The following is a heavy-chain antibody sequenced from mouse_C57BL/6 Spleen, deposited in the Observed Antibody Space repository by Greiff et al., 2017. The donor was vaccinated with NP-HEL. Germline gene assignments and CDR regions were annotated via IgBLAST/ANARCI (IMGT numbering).Heavy chain of an antibody. Sequence: DVQLQESGPGLVKPSQSLSLTCSVTGYSITSGYYWNWIRQFPGNKLEWKGYISYDGSNNYNPSLKNRISITRDTSKNQFFLKLNSVTTEDTATYYCARDDGYDAMDYWGQGTSVTVSS. V-gene: IGHV3-6*01. CDR1: GYSITSGYY. CDR3: ARDDGYDAMDY. CDR2: ISYDGSN. J-gene: IGHJ4*01. D-gene: IGHD2-3*01.